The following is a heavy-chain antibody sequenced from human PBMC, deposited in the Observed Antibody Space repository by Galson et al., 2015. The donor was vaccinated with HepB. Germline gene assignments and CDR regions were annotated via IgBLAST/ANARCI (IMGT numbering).Heavy chain of an antibody. CDR1: GFTFSSYA. J-gene: IGHJ6*02. Sequence: SLRLSCAASGFTFSSYAMSWVRQAPGKGLEWVSAISGSGGSTYYADSVKGRFTISRDNSKNTLYLQMNSLRAEDTAVYYCAKGDTAMNYYYYGMDVWGQGTTVTVSS. D-gene: IGHD5-18*01. CDR3: AKGDTAMNYYYYGMDV. V-gene: IGHV3-23*01. CDR2: ISGSGGST.